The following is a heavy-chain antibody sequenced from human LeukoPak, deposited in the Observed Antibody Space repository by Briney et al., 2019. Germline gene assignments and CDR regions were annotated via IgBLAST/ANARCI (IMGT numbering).Heavy chain of an antibody. V-gene: IGHV1-18*01. D-gene: IGHD4-17*01. J-gene: IGHJ4*02. Sequence: ASVKVCCTASGYSLISHGFSWVRQAPGQGLEWMGWISAYNGNTNYAQKLQGRVTMTTDTSTSTAYMELRSLRSDDTAVYYCARGDYGEYAKLYFDYWGQGTLVAVSS. CDR1: GYSLISHG. CDR3: ARGDYGEYAKLYFDY. CDR2: ISAYNGNT.